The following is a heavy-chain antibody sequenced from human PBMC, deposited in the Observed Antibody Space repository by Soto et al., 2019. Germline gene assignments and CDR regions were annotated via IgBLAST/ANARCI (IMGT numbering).Heavy chain of an antibody. CDR2: ISSSSSYI. CDR3: ARAIDYYGSGRRYNWFDP. CDR1: GFTFSSYS. D-gene: IGHD3-10*01. J-gene: IGHJ5*02. Sequence: EVQLVESGGGLVKPGGSLRLSCAASGFTFSSYSMNWVRQAPGKGLEWVSSISSSSSYIYYADSVKGRFTISRDNAKNSLYLQINSLRAEDTAVYYCARAIDYYGSGRRYNWFDPWGQGTLVTVSS. V-gene: IGHV3-21*01.